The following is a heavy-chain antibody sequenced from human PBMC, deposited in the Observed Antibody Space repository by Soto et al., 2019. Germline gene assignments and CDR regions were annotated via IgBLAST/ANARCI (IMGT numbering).Heavy chain of an antibody. Sequence: PSETLSLTCTVSGGSISSYYWSWIRRPPGKGLEWIGYIYYSGSTNYNPSLKSRVTISVDTSKNQFSLKLSSVTAADTAVYYCARDHGSSGVFDYWGQGTLVTVSS. CDR1: GGSISSYY. V-gene: IGHV4-59*01. D-gene: IGHD3-22*01. CDR2: IYYSGST. CDR3: ARDHGSSGVFDY. J-gene: IGHJ4*02.